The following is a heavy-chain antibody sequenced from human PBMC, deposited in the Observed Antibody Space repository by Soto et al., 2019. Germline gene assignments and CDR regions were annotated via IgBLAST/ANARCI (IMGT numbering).Heavy chain of an antibody. Sequence: GESLKISCNGSGYSFTSYWIGWVRQMPGKGLEWMGIIYPGDSDTRYSPSFQGQVTISADKSISTAYLQWSSLKASDTAMYYCARQAPYSSGVRGIDYWGQGTLVTVSS. D-gene: IGHD6-19*01. CDR1: GYSFTSYW. V-gene: IGHV5-51*01. J-gene: IGHJ4*02. CDR2: IYPGDSDT. CDR3: ARQAPYSSGVRGIDY.